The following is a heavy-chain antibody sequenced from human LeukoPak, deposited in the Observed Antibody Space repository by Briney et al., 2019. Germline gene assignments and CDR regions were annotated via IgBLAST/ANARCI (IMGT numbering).Heavy chain of an antibody. D-gene: IGHD2-2*01. Sequence: GRSLRLSCAASGFTFSSYGMHWVRQAPGKGLEWVAVISYDGSNKYYADSVKGRFTISRDNSKNTLYLQMNSLRAEDTAVYYCAKEVTVVVPAAIYYFDYWGQGTLVTVSS. CDR2: ISYDGSNK. CDR3: AKEVTVVVPAAIYYFDY. V-gene: IGHV3-30*18. CDR1: GFTFSSYG. J-gene: IGHJ4*02.